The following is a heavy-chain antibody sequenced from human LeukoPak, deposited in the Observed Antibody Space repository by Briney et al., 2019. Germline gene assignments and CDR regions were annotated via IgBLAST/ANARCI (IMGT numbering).Heavy chain of an antibody. D-gene: IGHD6-19*01. CDR3: AKDLDQYSSGWFPYFDY. V-gene: IGHV3-21*01. Sequence: GGSLRLFCAASVFTFSSYSMNWVRQAPGKGLEWVSSISSSSSYIYYADSVKGRFTISRDNAKNSLYLQMNSLRAEDTAVYYCAKDLDQYSSGWFPYFDYWGQGTLVTVSS. CDR2: ISSSSSYI. J-gene: IGHJ4*02. CDR1: VFTFSSYS.